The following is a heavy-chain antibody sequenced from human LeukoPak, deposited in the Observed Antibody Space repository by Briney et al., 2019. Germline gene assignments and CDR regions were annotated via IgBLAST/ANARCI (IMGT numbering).Heavy chain of an antibody. V-gene: IGHV4-39*07. CDR2: IYYSGST. Sequence: SETLSLTCTVSGGSISSSSYYWGWIRQPPGKGLEWIGSIYYSGSTYYNPSLKSRVTISVDTSKNQFSLKLSSVTAADTAVYYCARERAGKSYYYYYMDVWGKGTTVTVSS. J-gene: IGHJ6*03. D-gene: IGHD4-23*01. CDR3: ARERAGKSYYYYYMDV. CDR1: GGSISSSSYY.